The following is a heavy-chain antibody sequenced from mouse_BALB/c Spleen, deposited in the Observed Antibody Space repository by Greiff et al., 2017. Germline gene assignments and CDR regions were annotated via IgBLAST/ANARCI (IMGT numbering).Heavy chain of an antibody. CDR1: GFTFSDYY. CDR3: ARDRDRPLLPHGMAY. Sequence: EVQGVESGGGLVKPGGSLKLSCAASGFTFSDYYMYWVRQTPEKRLEWVATISDGGSYTYYPDSVKGRFTISRDNAKNNLYLQMSSLKSEDTAMYYCARDRDRPLLPHGMAYWGQGTLVTVSA. J-gene: IGHJ3*01. CDR2: ISDGGSYT. V-gene: IGHV5-4*02. D-gene: IGHD1-1*01.